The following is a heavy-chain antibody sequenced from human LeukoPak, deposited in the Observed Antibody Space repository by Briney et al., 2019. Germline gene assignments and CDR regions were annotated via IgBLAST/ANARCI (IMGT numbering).Heavy chain of an antibody. CDR1: GFSFSTYS. J-gene: IGHJ4*02. CDR3: ARVSSVPTPRALDY. V-gene: IGHV3-21*01. Sequence: GRSLRLSCAASGFSFSTYSMNWVRQAPGKGPEWVSSISGSSNYIFYTDSVKGRFTISRDNAKNSLYLQMNSLRVEDTGVYFCARVSSVPTPRALDYWGQGTLVTVSS. CDR2: ISGSSNYI. D-gene: IGHD4/OR15-4a*01.